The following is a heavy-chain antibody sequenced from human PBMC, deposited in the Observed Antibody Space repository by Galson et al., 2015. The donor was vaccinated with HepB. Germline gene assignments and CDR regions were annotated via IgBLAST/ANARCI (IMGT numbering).Heavy chain of an antibody. CDR2: ITSCRNI. D-gene: IGHD3-22*01. CDR1: GFIFSTYG. Sequence: SLRLSCAASGFIFSTYGTNWVRQAPGKGLEWVSSITSCRNIYYADSVKGRFTMSRDNAKNSLYLQMNGLRAEDTAVYYCARPNALPGGYYYDTSGYYYGMDVWGQGTAVTVSS. J-gene: IGHJ6*02. CDR3: ARPNALPGGYYYDTSGYYYGMDV. V-gene: IGHV3-21*06.